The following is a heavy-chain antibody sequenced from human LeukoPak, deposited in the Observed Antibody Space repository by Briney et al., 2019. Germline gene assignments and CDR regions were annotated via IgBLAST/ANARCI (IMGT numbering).Heavy chain of an antibody. Sequence: PGGSLRLSCAASGFTFSSYSMNWVRQAPGKGLKWVSSISSSSSYIYYADSVKGRFTISRDNAKNSLYLQMNSLRAEDTAVYYCARSLYDSSGYSFADAFDIWGQGTMVTVSS. D-gene: IGHD3-22*01. CDR1: GFTFSSYS. CDR2: ISSSSSYI. J-gene: IGHJ3*02. V-gene: IGHV3-21*01. CDR3: ARSLYDSSGYSFADAFDI.